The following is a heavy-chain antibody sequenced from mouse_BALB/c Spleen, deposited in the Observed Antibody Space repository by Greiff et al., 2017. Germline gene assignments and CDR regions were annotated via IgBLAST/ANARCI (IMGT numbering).Heavy chain of an antibody. J-gene: IGHJ3*01. CDR1: GFTFSSYA. Sequence: EVQLVESGGGLVKPGGSLKLSCAASGFTFSSYAMSWVRQTPEKRLEWVASISSGGSTYYPDSVKGRFTISRDNARNILYLQMSSLRSEDTAMYYCASSYGYDEEAWFAYWGQGTLVTVSA. CDR3: ASSYGYDEEAWFAY. CDR2: ISSGGST. V-gene: IGHV5-6-5*01. D-gene: IGHD2-2*01.